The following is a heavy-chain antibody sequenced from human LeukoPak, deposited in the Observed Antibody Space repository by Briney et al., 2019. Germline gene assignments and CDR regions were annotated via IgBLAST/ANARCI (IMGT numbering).Heavy chain of an antibody. V-gene: IGHV4-59*12. CDR1: GGSISSYY. Sequence: SETLSLTCTVSGGSISSYYWSWIRQPPGKGLEWIGYIYYSGSTNYNPSLKSRVTISVDTSKNQFSLKLSSVTAADTAVYYCARDYYDSSGFNWFDPWGQGTLVTVSS. CDR3: ARDYYDSSGFNWFDP. CDR2: IYYSGST. J-gene: IGHJ5*02. D-gene: IGHD3-22*01.